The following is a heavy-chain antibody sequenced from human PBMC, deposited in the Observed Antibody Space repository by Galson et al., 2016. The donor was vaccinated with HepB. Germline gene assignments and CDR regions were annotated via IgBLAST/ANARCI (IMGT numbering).Heavy chain of an antibody. CDR2: FNLVNRKT. V-gene: IGHV1-24*01. CDR1: GHTLIELH. CDR3: SSGATVAPGSGP. Sequence: SVKVSCKVSGHTLIELHMHWVRQAPGKGLEWMGGFNLVNRKTIYARKFQGRLTMTEDPSTNTAYMDLRSLRSDDTAVYYCSSGATVAPGSGPWGQGTQVTVPS. D-gene: IGHD6-19*01. J-gene: IGHJ5*02.